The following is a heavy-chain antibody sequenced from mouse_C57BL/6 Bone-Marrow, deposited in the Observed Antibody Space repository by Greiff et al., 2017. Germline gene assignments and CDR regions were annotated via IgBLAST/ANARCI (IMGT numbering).Heavy chain of an antibody. CDR3: ARHEDYYGSSYWYFDV. Sequence: EVKLMESGGDLVKPGGSLKLSCAASGFTFSSYGMSWVRQTPDKRLEWVATISSGGSYTYYPDSVKGRITISRDNAKNTLYLQKSSLKSEDTAMYYCARHEDYYGSSYWYFDVWGTGTTVTVSS. CDR1: GFTFSSYG. D-gene: IGHD1-1*01. CDR2: ISSGGSYT. V-gene: IGHV5-6*01. J-gene: IGHJ1*03.